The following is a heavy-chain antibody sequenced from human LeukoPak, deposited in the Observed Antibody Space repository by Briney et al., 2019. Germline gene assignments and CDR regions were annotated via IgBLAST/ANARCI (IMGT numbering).Heavy chain of an antibody. CDR1: GGSISSYY. CDR3: ARVGEVIYYMDV. CDR2: IYYSGST. Sequence: SETLSLTCTVSGGSISSYYWSWIRQPPGKGLEYIGYIYYSGSTNYNPSLKSRVTISVDTSKNQFSLKLSSVTAADTAVYYCARVGEVIYYMDVWGKGTTVTVSS. D-gene: IGHD3-16*01. J-gene: IGHJ6*03. V-gene: IGHV4-59*01.